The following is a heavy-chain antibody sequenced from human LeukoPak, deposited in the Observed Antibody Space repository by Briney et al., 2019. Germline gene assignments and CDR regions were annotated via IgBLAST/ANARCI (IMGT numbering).Heavy chain of an antibody. V-gene: IGHV4-4*07. CDR1: GGSISTYY. Sequence: SETLSLTCTVSGGSISTYYWSWIRQPAGKGLEWIGRIYTGGSTNYNPSLASRVTVSVDTSKNQFSLKVTSVTAADTAVYYCVRAKGDYWGQGTLVTVSS. J-gene: IGHJ4*02. CDR3: VRAKGDY. CDR2: IYTGGST.